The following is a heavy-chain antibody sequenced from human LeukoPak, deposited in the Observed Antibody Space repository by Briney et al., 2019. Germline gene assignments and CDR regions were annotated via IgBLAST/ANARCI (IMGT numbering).Heavy chain of an antibody. CDR1: GFTFSSYS. CDR3: AKAGDSSGWSYFDY. D-gene: IGHD6-19*01. Sequence: GGSLRLSCAASGFTFSSYSMNWVRQAPGKGLEWVSYISSSSSTIYYADSVKGRFTISRDNAKNSLYLQMNSLRAEDTAVYYCAKAGDSSGWSYFDYWGQGTLVTVSS. J-gene: IGHJ4*02. V-gene: IGHV3-48*01. CDR2: ISSSSSTI.